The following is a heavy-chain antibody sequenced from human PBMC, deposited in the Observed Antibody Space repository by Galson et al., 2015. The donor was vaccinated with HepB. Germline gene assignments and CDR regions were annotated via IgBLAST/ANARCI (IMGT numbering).Heavy chain of an antibody. V-gene: IGHV1-18*04. CDR2: ISTYNGET. Sequence: KASGYSFINYGFSWVRQAPGQGLEWVGWISTYNGETNYAQKFQGRVTMTTDTSTSTGYMELGRLRSDDTAMYYCARDHGYNNLDAFNIWGQGTMVTVSS. J-gene: IGHJ3*02. CDR3: ARDHGYNNLDAFNI. CDR1: GYSFINYG. D-gene: IGHD5-24*01.